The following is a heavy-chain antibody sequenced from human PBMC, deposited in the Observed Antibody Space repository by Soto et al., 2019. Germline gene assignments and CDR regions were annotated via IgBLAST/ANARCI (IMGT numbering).Heavy chain of an antibody. CDR3: ARGFSAGKGSPPDY. D-gene: IGHD3-10*01. J-gene: IGHJ4*02. Sequence: GGSLRLSCAASGFTFSSYGMHWVRQAPGKGLEWVAGMWDDGSNKYYADSVKGRFAISRDNSKNTLYLQMNSLRDGDTAVYYCARGFSAGKGSPPDYWGQGTLVTVSS. V-gene: IGHV3-33*01. CDR2: MWDDGSNK. CDR1: GFTFSSYG.